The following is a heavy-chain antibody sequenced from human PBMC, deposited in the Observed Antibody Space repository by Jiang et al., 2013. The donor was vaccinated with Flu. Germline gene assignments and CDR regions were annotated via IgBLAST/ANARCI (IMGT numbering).Heavy chain of an antibody. D-gene: IGHD1-26*01. Sequence: SLTCAVSGDSISSSSCYWAGSARPRKGLEWIASIYSGSTYYNPSLKSRVTMSVDTSKNQFSLNLRSVTAADTAVYYCARQWDDTGNYYARAHFDSWAREPWSPSPQ. CDR2: IYSGST. CDR1: GDSISSSSCY. CDR3: ARQWDDTGNYYARAHFDS. J-gene: IGHJ4*02. V-gene: IGHV4-39*01.